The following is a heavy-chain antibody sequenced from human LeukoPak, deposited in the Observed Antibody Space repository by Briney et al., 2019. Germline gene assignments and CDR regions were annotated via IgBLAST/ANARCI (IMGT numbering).Heavy chain of an antibody. CDR1: GGSFSGYY. CDR2: INHSGST. Sequence: SETLSLTCAVYGGSFSGYYWSWIRQPPGKGLEWIGEINHSGSTNYNPSLKSRVTISVDTSKNQFSLKLSSATAADTAVYYCARELAITFGGVIVMSGAFDIWGQGTMVTVSS. V-gene: IGHV4-34*01. CDR3: ARELAITFGGVIVMSGAFDI. D-gene: IGHD3-16*02. J-gene: IGHJ3*02.